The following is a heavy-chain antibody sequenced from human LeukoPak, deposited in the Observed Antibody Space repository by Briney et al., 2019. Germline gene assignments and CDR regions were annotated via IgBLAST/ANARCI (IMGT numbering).Heavy chain of an antibody. Sequence: SQTLSLACTVSGASISSFYWGWVRQPPGNGLGWIGGMYHVGGTYYNPSLKSRVTISVDTSKNQFSLKLTSATAADTAVHYCARALYSYGYGADYYYYYYIDVWGKGTTVTAS. J-gene: IGHJ6*03. CDR1: GASISSFY. CDR3: ARALYSYGYGADYYYYYYIDV. D-gene: IGHD5-18*01. V-gene: IGHV4-38-2*02. CDR2: MYHVGGT.